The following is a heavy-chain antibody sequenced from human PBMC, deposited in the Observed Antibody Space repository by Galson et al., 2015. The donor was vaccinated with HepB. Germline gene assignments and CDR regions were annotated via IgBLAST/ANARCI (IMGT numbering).Heavy chain of an antibody. V-gene: IGHV3-23*01. D-gene: IGHD4-17*01. J-gene: IGHJ4*02. CDR3: GTGGDYAIPPWD. Sequence: SLRLSCAASGFTFSNNAMTWVRQAPGKGLEWVSAISGSGGSTYYADSVKGRFTISRDNSKNTLYLQMNSLRAEDTARYYCGTGGDYAIPPWDWGQGTLVTVSS. CDR2: ISGSGGST. CDR1: GFTFSNNA.